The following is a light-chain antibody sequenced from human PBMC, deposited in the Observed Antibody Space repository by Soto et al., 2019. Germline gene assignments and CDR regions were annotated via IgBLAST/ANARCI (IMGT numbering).Light chain of an antibody. J-gene: IGKJ1*01. CDR1: QSVSST. Sequence: PATLSVSPGERATLSCRASQSVSSTLAWYQQKPGQAPRLLIYGASTRATGIPARFSGSGSGTEFTLTISSLQSEDFAVYYCQQYNNWPQTFGQGTKV. CDR3: QQYNNWPQT. V-gene: IGKV3-15*01. CDR2: GAS.